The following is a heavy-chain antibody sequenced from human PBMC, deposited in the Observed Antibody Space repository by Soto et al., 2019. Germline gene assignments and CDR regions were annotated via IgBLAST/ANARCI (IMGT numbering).Heavy chain of an antibody. CDR3: ARHGMSQGEPGVKWATIPYFDY. Sequence: QLQLQESGPGLVKPSETLSLTCTVSGGSISSSSYYWGWIRQPPGKGLEWIGSIYYSGSTYYNPSLKSRVTISVDTSKNQFSLKLSSVTAADTAVYYCARHGMSQGEPGVKWATIPYFDYWGQGTLVTVSS. CDR1: GGSISSSSYY. D-gene: IGHD5-12*01. CDR2: IYYSGST. J-gene: IGHJ4*02. V-gene: IGHV4-39*01.